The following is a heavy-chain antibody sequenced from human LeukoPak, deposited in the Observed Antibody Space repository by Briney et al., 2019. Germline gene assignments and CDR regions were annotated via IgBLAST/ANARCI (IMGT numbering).Heavy chain of an antibody. CDR1: GFTFSSYS. D-gene: IGHD3-10*01. CDR2: ISSCSSYI. V-gene: IGHV3-21*01. Sequence: GGSLRLSCAASGFTFSSYSMNWVRQAPGKGLEWVSSISSCSSYIYYADSVKGRFTISRDNAKNSLYLQMNSLRAEDTAVYYCARDTGSGSYYKNAYDYWGQGTLVTVSS. J-gene: IGHJ4*02. CDR3: ARDTGSGSYYKNAYDY.